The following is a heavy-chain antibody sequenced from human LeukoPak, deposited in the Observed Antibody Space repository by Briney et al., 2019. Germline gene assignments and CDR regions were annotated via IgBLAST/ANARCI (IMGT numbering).Heavy chain of an antibody. Sequence: SETLSLTCTVSGGSISSSSYHWGWIRQPSGKGLEWIGSIYYSGSTYYNPSLKSRVTISVDTSKNQFSLKLSSVTAADTAVYYCARYSPVVAATYWYFDLWGRGTLVTVSS. V-gene: IGHV4-39*01. CDR1: GGSISSSSYH. CDR2: IYYSGST. CDR3: ARYSPVVAATYWYFDL. D-gene: IGHD2-15*01. J-gene: IGHJ2*01.